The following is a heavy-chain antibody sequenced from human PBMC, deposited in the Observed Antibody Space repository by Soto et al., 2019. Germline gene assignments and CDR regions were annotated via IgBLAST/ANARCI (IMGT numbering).Heavy chain of an antibody. CDR1: GGSISSYY. Sequence: QVQLQESGPGLVKPSETLSLTCTVSGGSISSYYWSWIRQPPGKGLEWIGYIYYSGSTNYNPSLKSRVTISVDTSQNQFSLKLSSVTAADTAVYYCARASPSGTSDYWGQGTLVTVSS. CDR2: IYYSGST. CDR3: ARASPSGTSDY. V-gene: IGHV4-59*01. D-gene: IGHD1-26*01. J-gene: IGHJ4*02.